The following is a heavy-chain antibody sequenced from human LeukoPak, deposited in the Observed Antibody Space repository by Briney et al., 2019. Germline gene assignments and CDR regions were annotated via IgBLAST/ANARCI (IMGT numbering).Heavy chain of an antibody. J-gene: IGHJ4*02. Sequence: ASVKVSCKASGYTFTSYYMHWVRQAPGQGLEWMGIINPSGGSTSYAQKFQGRVTMTRDASTSTVYMELSSLRSEDTAVYYCARDREEYQLLYYWGQGTLVTVSS. CDR3: ARDREEYQLLYY. CDR1: GYTFTSYY. CDR2: INPSGGST. D-gene: IGHD2-2*01. V-gene: IGHV1-46*03.